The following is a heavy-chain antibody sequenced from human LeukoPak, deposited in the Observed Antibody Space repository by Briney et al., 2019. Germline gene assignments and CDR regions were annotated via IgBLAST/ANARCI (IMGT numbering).Heavy chain of an antibody. D-gene: IGHD2-21*02. V-gene: IGHV3-23*01. CDR2: ISYNSANK. CDR1: GFTFSSFT. J-gene: IGHJ4*02. Sequence: GGSLRLSCTTSGFTFSSFTMSWVRQAPGKGLEWVSSISYNSANKWHADSVKGRFTISRDNSKNTLYLQMHSLRADDTALYYCTKRRPSSSVTVDEYWGQGALVTVSS. CDR3: TKRRPSSSVTVDEY.